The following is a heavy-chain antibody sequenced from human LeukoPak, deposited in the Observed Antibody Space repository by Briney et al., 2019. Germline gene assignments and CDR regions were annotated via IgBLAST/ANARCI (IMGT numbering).Heavy chain of an antibody. CDR2: IYSSGST. CDR3: TRDLYSNYGY. D-gene: IGHD4-11*01. Sequence: PSETLSLTCTVSGGSISSYYWSWIRQSPGKGLEWIVYIYSSGSTNYNPSLKSRVTMSVDTSKNQCSLKLNSLTAADTAVYYGTRDLYSNYGYWGQGTLVTVSS. J-gene: IGHJ4*02. V-gene: IGHV4-59*01. CDR1: GGSISSYY.